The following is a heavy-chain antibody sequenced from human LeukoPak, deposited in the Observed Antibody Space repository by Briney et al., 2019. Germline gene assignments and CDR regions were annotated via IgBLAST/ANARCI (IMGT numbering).Heavy chain of an antibody. Sequence: QPGGSLRLSCAASGFTFSSYAMSWVRQAPGKGLEWISYISNRGDTTHYADSVKGRFTISRDNAENSLYLQMNTLRVEDTAVYYCARKGGQYSSRFDSWGQGTLVTVSS. CDR1: GFTFSSYA. J-gene: IGHJ5*01. CDR3: ARKGGQYSSRFDS. CDR2: ISNRGDTT. V-gene: IGHV3-48*04. D-gene: IGHD6-6*01.